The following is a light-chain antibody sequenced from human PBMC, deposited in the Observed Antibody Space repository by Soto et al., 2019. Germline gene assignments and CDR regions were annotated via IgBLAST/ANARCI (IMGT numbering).Light chain of an antibody. J-gene: IGKJ1*01. CDR2: DAS. CDR3: QQYFNWWT. Sequence: EIVLTQSPGTLSLSPGERATLSCRASQSVSSSYLAWYQQKPGQAPRLLIYDASNRATGIPARFSGSGSGTDFTLTISSLQSEDFAVYHCQQYFNWWTFGQGTKVDIK. V-gene: IGKV3-20*01. CDR1: QSVSSSY.